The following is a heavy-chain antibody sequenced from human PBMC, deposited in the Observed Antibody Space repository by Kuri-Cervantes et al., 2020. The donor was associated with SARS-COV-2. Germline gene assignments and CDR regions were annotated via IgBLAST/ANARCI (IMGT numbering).Heavy chain of an antibody. J-gene: IGHJ4*02. V-gene: IGHV4-39*01. CDR3: ARVLRTASFDF. CDR2: IYYSGST. CDR1: GGSISSRNLY. Sequence: GSLRLSCSVPGGSISSRNLYWGWIRQPPGKGLEWIGNIYYSGSTYYSPSLKSRVTISMDTSKDQFSLKLSSVTAADTAVYYCARVLRTASFDFWGQGTLVTVSS. D-gene: IGHD3-16*01.